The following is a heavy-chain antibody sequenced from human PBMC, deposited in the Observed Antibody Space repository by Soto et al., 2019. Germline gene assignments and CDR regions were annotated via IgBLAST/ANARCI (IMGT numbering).Heavy chain of an antibody. D-gene: IGHD2-8*01. J-gene: IGHJ4*01. CDR3: VIDVSNDVSHYDY. CDR1: GFTFSHYA. V-gene: IGHV3-30-3*01. CDR2: ISYDGSDK. Sequence: VGSLRLSCASSGFTFSHYAMNWVRQAPGKGLEWVAVISYDGSDKYYAAPVEGRFTISRDDSESTLSLQMNNLKVEDTAVYYCVIDVSNDVSHYDYWGHGTLVTVSS.